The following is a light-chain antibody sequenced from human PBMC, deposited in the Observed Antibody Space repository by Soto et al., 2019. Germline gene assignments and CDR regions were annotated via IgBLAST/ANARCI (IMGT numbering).Light chain of an antibody. Sequence: EIVMTQSPATLSVSPGERATLSCRASQSVSSNLAWYQQKPGQAPRRLIYGASTRATGIPARFSGSGSGTEFTLTISSLQSEAFAVYYCQQYNNGPPYTFGQGTKLEIK. CDR2: GAS. CDR1: QSVSSN. CDR3: QQYNNGPPYT. V-gene: IGKV3-15*01. J-gene: IGKJ2*01.